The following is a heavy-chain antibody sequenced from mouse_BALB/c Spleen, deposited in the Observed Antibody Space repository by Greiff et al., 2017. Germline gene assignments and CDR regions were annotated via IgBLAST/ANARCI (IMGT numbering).Heavy chain of an antibody. CDR2: ISYDGSN. CDR3: ARGPSLAY. V-gene: IGHV3-6*02. Sequence: EVKLVESGPGLVKPSQSLSLTCSVTGYSITSGYYWNWIRQFPGNKLEWMGYISYDGSNNYNPSLKNRISITRDTSKNQFFLKLNSVTTEDTATYYCARGPSLAYWGQGTLVTVSA. J-gene: IGHJ3*01. CDR1: GYSITSGYY.